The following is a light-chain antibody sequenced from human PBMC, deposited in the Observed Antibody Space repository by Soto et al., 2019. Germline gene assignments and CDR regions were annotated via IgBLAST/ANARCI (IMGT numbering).Light chain of an antibody. CDR3: QTWGTGIVV. J-gene: IGLJ2*01. V-gene: IGLV4-69*01. Sequence: QLVLTQSPSASASLGASVKLTCTLSSGHSSYAIAWHQQQPEKGPRYLMKLNSDGSHFKGDGIPDRFSGSSSGAERYLTISSLQSEDKADYYCQTWGTGIVVFGGGTKLTVL. CDR2: LNSDGSH. CDR1: SGHSSYA.